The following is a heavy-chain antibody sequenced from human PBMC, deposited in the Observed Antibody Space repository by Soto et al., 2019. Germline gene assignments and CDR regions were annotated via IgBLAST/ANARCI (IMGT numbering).Heavy chain of an antibody. Sequence: GGSLRLSCAASGFTFSSYAMSWVRQAPGKGLEWVSAISGSGGSTYYADSVKGRFTISRDNSKNTLYLQMNSLRAEDTAVYYCAKDHRDDSSGYYYSYFDYWGQGTLVTVSS. CDR1: GFTFSSYA. V-gene: IGHV3-23*01. CDR3: AKDHRDDSSGYYYSYFDY. D-gene: IGHD3-22*01. J-gene: IGHJ4*02. CDR2: ISGSGGST.